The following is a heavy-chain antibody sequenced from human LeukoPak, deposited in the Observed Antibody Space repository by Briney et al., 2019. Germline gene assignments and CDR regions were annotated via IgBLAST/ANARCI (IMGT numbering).Heavy chain of an antibody. J-gene: IGHJ6*03. Sequence: SETLSLTCAVYGGSFSGYYWSLIRQPPGKGLEWIGEINHSGSTNYNPSLKSRVTISVDTSKNQFSLKLSSVTAADTDVYYCASRPVYDILTGYVGYYYYYMDVWGKGTTVSISS. CDR1: GGSFSGYY. CDR2: INHSGST. D-gene: IGHD3-9*01. CDR3: ASRPVYDILTGYVGYYYYYMDV. V-gene: IGHV4-34*01.